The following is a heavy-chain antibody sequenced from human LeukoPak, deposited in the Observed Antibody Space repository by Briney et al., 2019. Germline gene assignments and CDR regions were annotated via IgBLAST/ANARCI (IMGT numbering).Heavy chain of an antibody. CDR1: GFTFTNYA. J-gene: IGHJ2*01. CDR3: AKPRAMTTGVGRYFDL. D-gene: IGHD1-1*01. V-gene: IGHV3-23*01. Sequence: GGSLRLSCAASGFTFTNYAMSWIRQAPGKGLDWVSAISGGGEDTYYPNSVKGRFTTSRDNSKNTLYLQMNSPGAEDTAIYYCAKPRAMTTGVGRYFDLWGRGTLVTVSS. CDR2: ISGGGEDT.